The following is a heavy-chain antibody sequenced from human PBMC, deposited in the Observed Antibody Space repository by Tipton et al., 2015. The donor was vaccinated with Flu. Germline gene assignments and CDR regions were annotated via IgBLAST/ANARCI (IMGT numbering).Heavy chain of an antibody. J-gene: IGHJ4*02. V-gene: IGHV4-59*01. D-gene: IGHD3/OR15-3a*01. CDR2: IYYSGST. CDR1: GGSISSYY. CDR3: ARDSPDWGFDY. Sequence: PGLVKPSETLSLTCTVSGGSISSYYWSWIRQPPGKGLEWIGYIYYSGSTNYNPSLKSRVTISVDTSKNQFSLKLSSVTAADTAVYYCARDSPDWGFDYWGQGTLVTVSS.